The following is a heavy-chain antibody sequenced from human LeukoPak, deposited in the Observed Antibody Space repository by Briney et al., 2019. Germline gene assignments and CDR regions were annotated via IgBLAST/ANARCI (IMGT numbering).Heavy chain of an antibody. V-gene: IGHV1-69*13. Sequence: SVKVSCKASGGTFSSYAISWVRQAPGQGLEWMGGIIPIFGTANYAQKFQGRATITADESTSTAYMELSSLRSEDTAVYHCASRYYYDSSGYQIDYWGQGTLVTVPS. CDR2: IIPIFGTA. J-gene: IGHJ4*02. CDR1: GGTFSSYA. CDR3: ASRYYYDSSGYQIDY. D-gene: IGHD3-22*01.